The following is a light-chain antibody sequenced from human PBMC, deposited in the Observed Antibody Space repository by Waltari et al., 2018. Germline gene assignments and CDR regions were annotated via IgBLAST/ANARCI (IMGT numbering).Light chain of an antibody. V-gene: IGLV5-45*01. J-gene: IGLJ3*02. CDR3: MILYNNAVV. CDR2: FKPDSGT. Sequence: QAVLTQPASLSASPGASASLTCPLRTDINVGTYKIYCYQQRPGSTPQFLVKFKPDSGTQLGSGVPSRFSGSKDTAANAGILLSAGRQWEDEADYYCMILYNNAVVYGGGTKVTVL. CDR1: TDINVGTYK.